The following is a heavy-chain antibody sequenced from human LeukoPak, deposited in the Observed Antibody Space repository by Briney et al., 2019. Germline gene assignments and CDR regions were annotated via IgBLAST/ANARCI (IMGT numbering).Heavy chain of an antibody. V-gene: IGHV1-18*01. Sequence: GASVKVSCKASGYTFTSYGISWVRQAPGQGLEWMGRISAYNGNTNYAQKLQGRVTMTTDTSTSTAYMELRSLRSDDTAVYYCVRDQYYYDSSTRSFDYWGQGTLVTVSS. J-gene: IGHJ4*02. D-gene: IGHD3-22*01. CDR3: VRDQYYYDSSTRSFDY. CDR2: ISAYNGNT. CDR1: GYTFTSYG.